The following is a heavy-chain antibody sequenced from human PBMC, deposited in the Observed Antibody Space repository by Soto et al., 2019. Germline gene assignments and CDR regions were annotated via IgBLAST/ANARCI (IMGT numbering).Heavy chain of an antibody. CDR3: ARTDYYDGSGYFDY. V-gene: IGHV3-30*03. CDR2: ISYDGSNK. D-gene: IGHD3-22*01. CDR1: GFTFSSYG. Sequence: PVGSLRLSCAASGFTFSSYGMHWVRQAPGKGLEWVAVISYDGSNKYYADSVKGRFTISRDNSKNTLYLQMNSLRAEDTAVYYCARTDYYDGSGYFDYWGQGTLVTVSS. J-gene: IGHJ4*02.